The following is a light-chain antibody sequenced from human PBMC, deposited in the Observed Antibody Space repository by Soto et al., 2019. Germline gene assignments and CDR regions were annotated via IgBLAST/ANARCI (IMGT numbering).Light chain of an antibody. J-gene: IGKJ5*01. V-gene: IGKV3-20*01. CDR3: QQYGTSAPIT. Sequence: EIVLTQSPGTLSLSPGERATLSCSASQSVSSNYLAWYQQKPGQAPSLLIYGASSRATGIPDRFSGSGSGTDFTLTISRLEPEDFGMYYCQQYGTSAPITFGQGTRVEIE. CDR1: QSVSSNY. CDR2: GAS.